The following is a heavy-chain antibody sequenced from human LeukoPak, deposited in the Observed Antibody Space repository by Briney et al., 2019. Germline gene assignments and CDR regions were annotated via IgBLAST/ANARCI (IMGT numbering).Heavy chain of an antibody. CDR1: GGCISSGDYY. V-gene: IGHV4-30-4*01. CDR3: AGSDFTGRLIDY. Sequence: SQTLSLTCTVSGGCISSGDYYWSWIRQPPGKGLEWIGYIYYSGSTYYNPSLKSRVTISVDTSKNQFSLKLSSVTAADTAVYYCAGSDFTGRLIDYWGQGTLVTVSS. D-gene: IGHD2-21*02. CDR2: IYYSGST. J-gene: IGHJ4*02.